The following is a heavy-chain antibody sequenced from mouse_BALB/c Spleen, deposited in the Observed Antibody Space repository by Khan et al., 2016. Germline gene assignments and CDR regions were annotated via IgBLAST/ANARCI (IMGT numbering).Heavy chain of an antibody. CDR2: INTYTGEP. J-gene: IGHJ3*01. V-gene: IGHV9-3-1*01. CDR3: ARDGKRPFAY. CDR1: GYTFTNYG. D-gene: IGHD1-1*01. Sequence: QIQLVQSGPELKKPGETVKISCKASGYTFTNYGMNWVKQAPGKGLKWMAWINTYTGEPTYADDFKGRFAFSLETSASTAYLQINNLKNEDTATXFCARDGKRPFAYWSLGTLVTVSA.